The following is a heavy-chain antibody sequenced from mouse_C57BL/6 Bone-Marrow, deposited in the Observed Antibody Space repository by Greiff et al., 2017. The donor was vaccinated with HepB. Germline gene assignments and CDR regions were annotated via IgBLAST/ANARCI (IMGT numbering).Heavy chain of an antibody. CDR1: GYAFTNYL. Sequence: VQLQQSGAELVRPGTSVKVSCKASGYAFTNYLIEWVKQRPGQGLEWIGVINPGSGGTNYNEKFKGKATLTADKSSSTAYMQLSSLTSEDSAVYFCARWDYYGSSHWYVDVWGTGTTVTVSS. CDR3: ARWDYYGSSHWYVDV. J-gene: IGHJ1*03. CDR2: INPGSGGT. V-gene: IGHV1-54*01. D-gene: IGHD1-1*01.